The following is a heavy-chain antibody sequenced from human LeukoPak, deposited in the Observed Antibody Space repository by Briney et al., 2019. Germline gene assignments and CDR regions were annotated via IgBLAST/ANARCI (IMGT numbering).Heavy chain of an antibody. CDR1: GFTFSSYA. CDR2: ISYDGSNR. J-gene: IGHJ4*02. V-gene: IGHV3-30*01. Sequence: GGSLRLSCAASGFTFSSYAMHWVRQAPGKGLEWVAVISYDGSNRYYADSVKGRFTISRDNSKNTLYLQTNSLRAEDTAVYYCAGGRDFLEWFSPFDYWGPATLVTASS. D-gene: IGHD3-3*01. CDR3: AGGRDFLEWFSPFDY.